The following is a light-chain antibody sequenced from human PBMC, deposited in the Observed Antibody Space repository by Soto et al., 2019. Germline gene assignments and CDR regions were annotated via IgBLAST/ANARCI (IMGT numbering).Light chain of an antibody. CDR2: GAS. J-gene: IGKJ1*01. V-gene: IGKV3-15*01. Sequence: EIVMTQSPATLSVSPGERATLSCRASQSVSINFAWYQQKPGQAPRLLIYGASARATGIPARLSGSGSGTEFTLTISSLQSEDFAVYYCQQYNSWTATFGRGTKVDIX. CDR3: QQYNSWTAT. CDR1: QSVSIN.